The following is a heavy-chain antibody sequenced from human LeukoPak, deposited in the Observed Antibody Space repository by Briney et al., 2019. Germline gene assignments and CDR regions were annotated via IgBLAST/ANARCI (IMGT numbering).Heavy chain of an antibody. V-gene: IGHV1-18*01. D-gene: IGHD3/OR15-3a*01. CDR3: VRDLGVDTSMIFFDF. CDR2: ISAYNGNT. Sequence: ASVKVSCKASGYSCTSFGISWVRQAPGQGLEWMGWISAYNGNTRSAQKFQGRVTMTTDTSTRTAYMELRSLRCDDTAVFYCVRDLGVDTSMIFFDFWGQGTLVTVSS. J-gene: IGHJ4*02. CDR1: GYSCTSFG.